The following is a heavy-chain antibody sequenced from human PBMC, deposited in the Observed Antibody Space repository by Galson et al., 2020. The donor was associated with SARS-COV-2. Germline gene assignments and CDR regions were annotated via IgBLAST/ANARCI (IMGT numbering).Heavy chain of an antibody. CDR3: ARDPSLITIFGGVLSDAFDI. Sequence: SETLSLTCTVSGGSISSSSYYWGWIRQPPGKGLEWIGSIYYSGSTYYNPSLKSRVTISVDTSKNQFSLKLSSVTAADTAVYYCARDPSLITIFGGVLSDAFDIWGQGTMVTVSS. V-gene: IGHV4-39*07. CDR1: GGSISSSSYY. CDR2: IYYSGST. J-gene: IGHJ3*02. D-gene: IGHD3-3*01.